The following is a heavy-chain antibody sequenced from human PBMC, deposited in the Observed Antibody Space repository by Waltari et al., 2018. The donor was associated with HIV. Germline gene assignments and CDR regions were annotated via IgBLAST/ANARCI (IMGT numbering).Heavy chain of an antibody. CDR3: AGAPCSGGSCRLFDY. CDR2: FNPSGKST. D-gene: IGHD2-15*01. V-gene: IGHV1-46*01. Sequence: QVQLVQSGAEVKKPGASVKVSCKESGYTYISYYMHWVRQAPGQGLEWMGKFNPSGKSTSYDQKFQGRINMTRDTSTSTVYMELSSLRSDDTAVYYCAGAPCSGGSCRLFDYWGQGTLVTVSS. CDR1: GYTYISYY. J-gene: IGHJ4*02.